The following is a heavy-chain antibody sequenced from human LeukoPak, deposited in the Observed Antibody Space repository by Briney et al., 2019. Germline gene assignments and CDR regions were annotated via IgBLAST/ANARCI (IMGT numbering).Heavy chain of an antibody. V-gene: IGHV3-23*01. Sequence: PGGSLRLSCEASGFTFNNYAMTWVRQAPGKGLEWVSTISAAGGDIFYADFLRGRFTISRDSSKNTLYLYMNGLRADDTDVYYCSKDLRGGNDYRDYDYYYYGIDVWGQGTTVTVSS. D-gene: IGHD4-17*01. J-gene: IGHJ6*02. CDR2: ISAAGGDI. CDR3: SKDLRGGNDYRDYDYYYYGIDV. CDR1: GFTFNNYA.